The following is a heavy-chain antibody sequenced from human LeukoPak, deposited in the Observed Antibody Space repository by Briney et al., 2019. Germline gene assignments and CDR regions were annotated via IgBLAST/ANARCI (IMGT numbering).Heavy chain of an antibody. V-gene: IGHV4-34*01. J-gene: IGHJ6*04. CDR2: INHSGST. CDR1: GGSFSGYY. CDR3: ARLSLVCTTMVAVPCGMDV. Sequence: SETLSLTCAVYGGSFSGYYWSWIRQPPGKGLEWMGEINHSGSTNYNPSLKSRVTISVDPSKTQFSLKLSTVTAADTAVYYWARLSLVCTTMVAVPCGMDVSGKGTTVTASS. D-gene: IGHD2-2*01.